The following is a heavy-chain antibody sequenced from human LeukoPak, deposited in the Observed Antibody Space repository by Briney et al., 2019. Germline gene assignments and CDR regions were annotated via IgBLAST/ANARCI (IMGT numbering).Heavy chain of an antibody. D-gene: IGHD3/OR15-3a*01. J-gene: IGHJ4*02. CDR2: ISGSGGST. V-gene: IGHV3-23*01. CDR1: GFTFSSYG. CDR3: ARERTGFYAEY. Sequence: QPGGSLRLSCAASGFTFSSYGMHWVRQAPGKGLEWVSAISGSGGSTYYADSVKGRFTISRDNSKNTLYLQMNSLRPEDTAVYYCARERTGFYAEYWGQGTLVTVSS.